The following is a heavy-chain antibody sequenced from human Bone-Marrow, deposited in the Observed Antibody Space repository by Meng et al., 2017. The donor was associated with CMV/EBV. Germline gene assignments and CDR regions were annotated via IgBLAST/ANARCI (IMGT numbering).Heavy chain of an antibody. D-gene: IGHD3-10*01. CDR2: INPSGGST. Sequence: QVQLVQSGAEVKKPGASVKVSXKASGYTFTSYYMHWVRQAPGQGLEWMGIINPSGGSTSYAQKFQGRVTMTRDTSTSTVYMELSSLRSEDTAVYYCARVKGSITMVRGGWFDPWGQGTLVTVSS. CDR3: ARVKGSITMVRGGWFDP. CDR1: GYTFTSYY. V-gene: IGHV1-46*01. J-gene: IGHJ5*02.